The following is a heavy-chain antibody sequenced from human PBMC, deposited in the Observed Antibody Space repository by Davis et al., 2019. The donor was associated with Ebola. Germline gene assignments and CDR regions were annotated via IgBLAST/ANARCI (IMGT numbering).Heavy chain of an antibody. CDR2: IYPGDSDT. Sequence: GESLKISCKGSGYSFTSYWIGWVRQMPGKGLEWMGIIYPGDSDTRYSPSFQGQVTISADKSISTAYLQWSSLKASDTAMYYCARQGGLYSSGWYWDYWFDPWGQGTLVTVSS. D-gene: IGHD6-19*01. V-gene: IGHV5-51*01. CDR3: ARQGGLYSSGWYWDYWFDP. CDR1: GYSFTSYW. J-gene: IGHJ5*02.